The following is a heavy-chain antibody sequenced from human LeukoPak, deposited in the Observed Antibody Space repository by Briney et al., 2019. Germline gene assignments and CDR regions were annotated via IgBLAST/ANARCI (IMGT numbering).Heavy chain of an antibody. Sequence: GGSLRLSCAASGFTVSSNDMSWVRQAPGKGLECISVIYSGGSTDYADSVKGRLTISRDNSKNTLYLQMNSLRAEDTAVYYCARRGGYDLGYFDYWGQGTLVTVSS. D-gene: IGHD5-24*01. CDR3: ARRGGYDLGYFDY. V-gene: IGHV3-53*01. CDR1: GFTVSSND. CDR2: IYSGGST. J-gene: IGHJ4*02.